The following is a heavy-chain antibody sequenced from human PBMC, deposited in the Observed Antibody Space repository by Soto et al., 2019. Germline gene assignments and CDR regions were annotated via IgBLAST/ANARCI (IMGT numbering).Heavy chain of an antibody. CDR2: MYYSGST. CDR3: ARALNVYYYDSSGYNYCFDY. V-gene: IGHV4-31*03. D-gene: IGHD3-22*01. Sequence: TSETLCLTCTVSGVNISSGVYYWSWNRQHPGKGLECIGYMYYSGSTYYNPSRKSRATISVDTSKNQCSLKLSSVTAADKAVYYCARALNVYYYDSSGYNYCFDYWGQGTLVTVSS. CDR1: GVNISSGVYY. J-gene: IGHJ4*02.